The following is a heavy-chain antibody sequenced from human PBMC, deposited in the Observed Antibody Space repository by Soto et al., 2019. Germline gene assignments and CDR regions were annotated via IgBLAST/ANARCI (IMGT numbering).Heavy chain of an antibody. Sequence: SVKVSCKASGGTLSSCPIRWVRQAPGQGLEWIGGIIPILGTAIYSQRFQGRVSITADGSASTAYMELSSLRPEDTAVYYCARGEDERYYGDAFHIWGQGTKVTVSS. CDR3: ARGEDERYYGDAFHI. D-gene: IGHD3-10*01. V-gene: IGHV1-69*13. J-gene: IGHJ3*02. CDR1: GGTLSSCP. CDR2: IIPILGTA.